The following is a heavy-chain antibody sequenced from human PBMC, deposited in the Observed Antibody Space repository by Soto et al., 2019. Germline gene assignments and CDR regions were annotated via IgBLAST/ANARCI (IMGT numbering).Heavy chain of an antibody. V-gene: IGHV3-30-3*01. CDR1: GFTFSSYA. CDR2: ISYDGSNK. Sequence: GGSLRLSCAASGFTFSSYAMHWVRQAPGKGLEWVAVISYDGSNKYYADSVKGRFTISRDNSKNTLYLQMNSLRAEDTAVYYCARGGDIVVVVAATPGFIDYWGQGTLVTVSS. D-gene: IGHD2-15*01. J-gene: IGHJ4*02. CDR3: ARGGDIVVVVAATPGFIDY.